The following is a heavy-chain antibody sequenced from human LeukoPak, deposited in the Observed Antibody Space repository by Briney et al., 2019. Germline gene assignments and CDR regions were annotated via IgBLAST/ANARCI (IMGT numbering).Heavy chain of an antibody. CDR2: ISTSSSYT. D-gene: IGHD3-10*01. V-gene: IGHV3-21*01. Sequence: GGSLRLSCAASGFTFSSYSMNWVRQAPGKGLEWVSSISTSSSYTYYADSVKGRFTISRDNAKNTLYLQMNSLRAEDTAVYYCARDYGRSRDYGMDVWGQGTTVTVSS. CDR1: GFTFSSYS. CDR3: ARDYGRSRDYGMDV. J-gene: IGHJ6*02.